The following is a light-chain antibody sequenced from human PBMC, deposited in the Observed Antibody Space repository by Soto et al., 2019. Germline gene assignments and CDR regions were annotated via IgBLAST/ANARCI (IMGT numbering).Light chain of an antibody. CDR3: QQRSNWPPGVYT. CDR2: DAS. V-gene: IGKV3-11*01. Sequence: DIVLTQSPVTLSLSPGERATLSCRASQSVSSYLAWYQQKPGQAPRLLIYDASNRATGIPARFSGSGSGTDFTITISSREPEDFEVYFCQQRSNWPPGVYTFGQGTKLEIK. CDR1: QSVSSY. J-gene: IGKJ2*01.